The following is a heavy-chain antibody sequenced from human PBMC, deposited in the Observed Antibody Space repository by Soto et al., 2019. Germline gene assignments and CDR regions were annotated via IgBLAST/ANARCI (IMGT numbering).Heavy chain of an antibody. V-gene: IGHV4-4*02. CDR1: GGSISSSNW. CDR2: IYHSGST. Sequence: QVQLQESGPGLVKPSGTLSLTCAVSGGSISSSNWWSWVRQPPGKGLEWIGEIYHSGSTNYNPSLKSRVTISVDKSKNTLYLQMNSLRAEDTAVYYCARPRTVYAIPGGMDVWGQGTTVTVSS. CDR3: ARPRTVYAIPGGMDV. D-gene: IGHD2-8*01. J-gene: IGHJ6*02.